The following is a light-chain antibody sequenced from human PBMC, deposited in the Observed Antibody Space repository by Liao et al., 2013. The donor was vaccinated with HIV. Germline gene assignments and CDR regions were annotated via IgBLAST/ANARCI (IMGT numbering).Light chain of an antibody. J-gene: IGLJ3*02. CDR2: QDN. CDR3: QAWDMTTGWM. CDR1: KLGDKY. Sequence: SYELTQSPSVSVSPGQTASILCSGDKLGDKYISWYQQKPGQSPLLVIFQDNGRPSRIPDRFSGSNSGDTATLTISGTQPMDEADYYCQAWDMTTGWMFGGGTKLTVL. V-gene: IGLV3-1*01.